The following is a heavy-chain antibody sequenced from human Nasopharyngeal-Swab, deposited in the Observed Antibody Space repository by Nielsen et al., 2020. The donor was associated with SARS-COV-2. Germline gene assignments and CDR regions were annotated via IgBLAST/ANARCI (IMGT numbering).Heavy chain of an antibody. CDR3: ARDRLSTVTTYWNWFDP. CDR1: GFTVSSNY. J-gene: IGHJ5*02. Sequence: GESLKISCAASGFTVSSNYMSWVRQAPGKGLEWVSVIYSGGSTYYADSVKGRFTISRDNSKNTLYLQMNSLRAEDTAVYYCARDRLSTVTTYWNWFDPWGQGTLVTVSS. CDR2: IYSGGST. V-gene: IGHV3-53*01. D-gene: IGHD4-11*01.